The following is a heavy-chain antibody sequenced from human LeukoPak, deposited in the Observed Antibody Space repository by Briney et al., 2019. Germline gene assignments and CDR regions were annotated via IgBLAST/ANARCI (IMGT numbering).Heavy chain of an antibody. CDR3: ARDSSGSLDY. CDR2: ISWNGYST. J-gene: IGHJ4*02. V-gene: IGHV3-43*01. CDR1: GFTFSGSA. Sequence: PGGSLRLSCAASGFTFSGSAMHWVRQAPGKGLEWVSLISWNGYSTSYGASVEGRFTISRDNNKGALNLQMSSLRTEDTAFYYCARDSSGSLDYWGQGTLVTVSS. D-gene: IGHD1-26*01.